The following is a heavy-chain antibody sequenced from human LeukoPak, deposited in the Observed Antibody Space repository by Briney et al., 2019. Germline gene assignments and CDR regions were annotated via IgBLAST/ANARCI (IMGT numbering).Heavy chain of an antibody. CDR3: ATGIAVAGTFSLDY. J-gene: IGHJ4*02. Sequence: GGSLRLSCAASGFTFSSYGMSWVRQAPGKGLEWVSIISTDGATTHYADSVKGRFTISRDNSKNTLYLRMNSLRAEDTAVYYCATGIAVAGTFSLDYWGQGTLVTVSS. V-gene: IGHV3-23*01. CDR2: ISTDGATT. CDR1: GFTFSSYG. D-gene: IGHD6-19*01.